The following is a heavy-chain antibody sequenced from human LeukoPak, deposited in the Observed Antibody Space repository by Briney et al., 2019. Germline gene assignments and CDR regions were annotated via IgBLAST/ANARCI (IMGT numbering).Heavy chain of an antibody. CDR2: IYYSGST. CDR1: GASISSYY. Sequence: SETLSLTCTVSGASISSYYWSWIRQPPGKGLDWIGYIYYSGSTNCNPSLKSRVTTSVDTSKNQFSLKLSSVIAADTAVYYCASIVGKTGAFDIWGQGTMVTVSS. D-gene: IGHD1-26*01. J-gene: IGHJ3*02. CDR3: ASIVGKTGAFDI. V-gene: IGHV4-59*01.